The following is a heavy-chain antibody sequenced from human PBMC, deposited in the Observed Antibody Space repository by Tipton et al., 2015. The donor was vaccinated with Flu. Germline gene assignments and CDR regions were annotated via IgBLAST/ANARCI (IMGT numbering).Heavy chain of an antibody. CDR2: ISSSSSTI. CDR3: ARHRWGIAVAGTGVDY. V-gene: IGHV3-48*01. J-gene: IGHJ4*02. CDR1: GFTFSSYS. D-gene: IGHD6-19*01. Sequence: SLRLSCAASGFTFSSYSMNWVRQAPGKGLEWVSYISSSSSTIYYADSVKGRFTISRDNAKNSLYLQMNSLRAEDTAVYYCARHRWGIAVAGTGVDYWGQGTLVTVSS.